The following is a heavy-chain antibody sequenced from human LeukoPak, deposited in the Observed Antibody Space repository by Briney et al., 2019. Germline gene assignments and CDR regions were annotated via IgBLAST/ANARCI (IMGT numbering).Heavy chain of an antibody. J-gene: IGHJ4*02. CDR3: ARIRYYDYIWGSSYTSAFDY. Sequence: PSETLSLTCTVSGGSISSSSYYWGWIRQPPGKGLEWIGEISHSGSTNYNPSLKSRVTISVDTSKNQFSLKLSSVTAADTAVYYCARIRYYDYIWGSSYTSAFDYWGQGILVTVSS. CDR2: ISHSGST. CDR1: GGSISSSSYY. D-gene: IGHD3-16*01. V-gene: IGHV4-39*07.